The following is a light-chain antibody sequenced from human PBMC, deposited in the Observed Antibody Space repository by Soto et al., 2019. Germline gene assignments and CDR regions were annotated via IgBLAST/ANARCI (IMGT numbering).Light chain of an antibody. Sequence: QSVLTQPPSVSAAPGQKVTVSCSGSGSNIETNYVSWYRQLPGTAPQLLIYENTLRPSGIPDRFSGSKSGTSATLGITGLQTGDEADYYCGTWDSSLSAGVFGNGTKVTVL. V-gene: IGLV1-51*02. CDR1: GSNIETNY. J-gene: IGLJ1*01. CDR2: ENT. CDR3: GTWDSSLSAGV.